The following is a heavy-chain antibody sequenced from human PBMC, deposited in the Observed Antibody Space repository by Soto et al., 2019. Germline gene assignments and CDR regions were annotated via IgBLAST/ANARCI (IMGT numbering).Heavy chain of an antibody. CDR2: INHSGST. CDR1: GGSFSGYY. V-gene: IGHV4-34*01. D-gene: IGHD3-10*01. J-gene: IGHJ4*02. CDR3: ARGNLLWFGESLSYYFDY. Sequence: SETLSLTCAVYGGSFSGYYWSWIRQPPGKGLEWIGEINHSGSTNYNPSLKSRVTISVDTSKNQFSLKLSSVTAADTAVYYCARGNLLWFGESLSYYFDYWGQGTLVTVS.